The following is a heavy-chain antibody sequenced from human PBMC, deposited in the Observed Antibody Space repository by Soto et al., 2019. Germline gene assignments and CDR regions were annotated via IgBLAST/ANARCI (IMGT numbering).Heavy chain of an antibody. D-gene: IGHD3-22*01. CDR3: ARLYYENHFPY. CDR2: IDPSDSYT. Sequence: GESLKISCKGSGDSFTSYRISWVRQMPGKGLEWMGCIDPSDSYTNYSPSFQGHVTISADKSISTAYLQWSSLKASDTAMYYCARLYYENHFPYWGQGTLVTVSS. CDR1: GDSFTSYR. J-gene: IGHJ4*02. V-gene: IGHV5-10-1*01.